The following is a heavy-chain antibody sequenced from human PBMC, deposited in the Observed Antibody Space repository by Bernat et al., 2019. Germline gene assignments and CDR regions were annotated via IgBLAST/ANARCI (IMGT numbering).Heavy chain of an antibody. V-gene: IGHV1-18*04. J-gene: IGHJ3*02. CDR2: NSAYNGNT. CDR1: GYTFTSYG. D-gene: IGHD1-14*01. Sequence: QAQLVQSGAEVKKPGASVKVSCKASGYTFTSYGISWVRQAPGQGLEWMGWNSAYNGNTNYARKLQGRVTMTTDTSTSTAYMELRSLRSDDTAVYYCARDRWAGTSRNAFDIWGQGTMVTVSS. CDR3: ARDRWAGTSRNAFDI.